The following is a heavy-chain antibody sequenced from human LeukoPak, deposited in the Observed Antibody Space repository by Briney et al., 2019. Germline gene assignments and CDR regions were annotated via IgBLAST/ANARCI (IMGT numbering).Heavy chain of an antibody. Sequence: GGSLRLSCAASGFTVSSNYMSWVRQAPGKGLEGVSVIYSGGSTYYADSVKGRFTISRDNSKNTLYLQMNSLRAEDTAVYYCARGVITFGGAIDYWGQGTLVTVSS. J-gene: IGHJ4*02. CDR3: ARGVITFGGAIDY. V-gene: IGHV3-53*01. CDR2: IYSGGST. D-gene: IGHD3-16*01. CDR1: GFTVSSNY.